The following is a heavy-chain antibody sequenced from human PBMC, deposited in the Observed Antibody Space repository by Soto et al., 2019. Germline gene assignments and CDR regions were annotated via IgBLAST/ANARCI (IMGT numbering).Heavy chain of an antibody. CDR2: ISAYNGNT. D-gene: IGHD4-17*01. CDR1: GYTFTNYG. J-gene: IGHJ6*02. CDR3: ARDSTMTTAYGMDV. Sequence: ASVKVSCKASGYTFTNYGISWVRQAPGQGLEWMGWISAYNGNTNYAQNLQGRVTMTTDTSTSTAYMELRSLRSDDTAVYYCARDSTMTTAYGMDVWGQGTTVTVSS. V-gene: IGHV1-18*01.